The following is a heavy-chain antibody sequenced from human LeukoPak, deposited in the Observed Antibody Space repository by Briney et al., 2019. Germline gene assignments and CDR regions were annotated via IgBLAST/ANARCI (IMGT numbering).Heavy chain of an antibody. CDR3: ARDDYGGLDY. D-gene: IGHD4-23*01. J-gene: IGHJ4*02. CDR1: GFSFSSYA. CDR2: ISGNDAST. Sequence: GSLRLSCAASGFSFSSYAMTWVRQAPGKGLEWVSAISGNDASTYYADSVKGRFIISKDISKNSLYLQMNSLRAEDTAVYYCARDDYGGLDYWGQGTLVTVSS. V-gene: IGHV3-23*01.